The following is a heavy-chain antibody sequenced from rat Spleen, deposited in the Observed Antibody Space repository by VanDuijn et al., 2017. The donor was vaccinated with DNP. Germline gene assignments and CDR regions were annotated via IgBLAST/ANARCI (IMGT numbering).Heavy chain of an antibody. CDR2: IIYDGSST. CDR1: GFTFSDYN. V-gene: IGHV5S10*01. Sequence: EVQLVESGGGLVQPGRSMKLSCVASGFTFSDYNMAWVRQAPKKGLDWVATIIYDGSSTYYRDSVKGRFTISRDNAKSTLNLQMDSLRSEDTATYYCTTYTMGIGPYWGQGVMVTVSS. J-gene: IGHJ2*01. D-gene: IGHD1-7*01. CDR3: TTYTMGIGPY.